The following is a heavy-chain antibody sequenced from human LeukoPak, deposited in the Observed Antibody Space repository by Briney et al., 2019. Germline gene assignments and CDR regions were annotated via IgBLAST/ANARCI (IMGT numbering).Heavy chain of an antibody. J-gene: IGHJ4*02. Sequence: ASVKVSCKASGYTFTGYYMHWVRQAPGQGLEWMGRINPNSGGANYAQKFQGRVTMTRDTSISTAYMELSRLGSDDTAVYYCASSYVGATFDYWGQGTLVTVSS. CDR2: INPNSGGA. CDR3: ASSYVGATFDY. CDR1: GYTFTGYY. V-gene: IGHV1-2*06. D-gene: IGHD1-26*01.